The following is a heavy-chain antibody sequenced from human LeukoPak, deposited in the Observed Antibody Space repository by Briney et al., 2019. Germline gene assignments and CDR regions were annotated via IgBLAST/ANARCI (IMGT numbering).Heavy chain of an antibody. J-gene: IGHJ4*02. CDR2: ISYDGRNGI. V-gene: IGHV3-30*04. Sequence: PGGSLRLSCAASGFTFSTYAMHWVRQAPGKGLEWVAVISYDGRNGIYYADSVKGRFTISRDNPKNTVYMQMNSLRAEDTAVYYCASSAIRGLLVPLGYWGQGTLVTVSS. CDR3: ASSAIRGLLVPLGY. D-gene: IGHD3-10*01. CDR1: GFTFSTYA.